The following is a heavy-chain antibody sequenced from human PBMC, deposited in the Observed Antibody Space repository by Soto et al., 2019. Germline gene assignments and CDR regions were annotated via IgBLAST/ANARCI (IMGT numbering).Heavy chain of an antibody. CDR3: ARGITAAANNY. J-gene: IGHJ4*02. D-gene: IGHD6-13*01. Sequence: GGSLRLSCAASGFTFSSYSMNWVRQAPGKGLEWVSSVSSSSSYIYYADSVKGRFTISRDNAKNSLYLQMNSLRAEDTAVYYCARGITAAANNYWGQGTLVTVSS. CDR1: GFTFSSYS. V-gene: IGHV3-21*01. CDR2: VSSSSSYI.